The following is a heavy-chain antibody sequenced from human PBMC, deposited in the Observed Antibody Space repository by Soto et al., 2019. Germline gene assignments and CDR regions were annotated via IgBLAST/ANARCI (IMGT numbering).Heavy chain of an antibody. CDR3: ARHDSSGWYYFDY. CDR1: GGSISSSSYY. CDR2: IYYSGST. Sequence: SETLSLTCTVSGGSISSSSYYWVWIRHPPGKGLEWIGSIYYSGSTYYNPSLKSRVTISVDTSKNQFSLKLSSVTAADTAVYYCARHDSSGWYYFDYWGQGTLVTVSS. V-gene: IGHV4-39*01. D-gene: IGHD6-19*01. J-gene: IGHJ4*02.